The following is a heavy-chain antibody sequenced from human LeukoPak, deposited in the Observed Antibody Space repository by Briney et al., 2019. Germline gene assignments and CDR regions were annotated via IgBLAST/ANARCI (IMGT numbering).Heavy chain of an antibody. D-gene: IGHD4-11*01. CDR1: GFTFSSYS. CDR2: ISSSSSTI. J-gene: IGHJ4*02. V-gene: IGHV3-48*01. CDR3: AKVYSSYYFDY. Sequence: GGSLRLSCAASGFTFSSYSMNWVRQAPGKGLEWLSYISSSSSTIYYADSVKGRFTISRDNAKNSLYLQMNSLRAEDTAVYYCAKVYSSYYFDYWGQGTLVTVSS.